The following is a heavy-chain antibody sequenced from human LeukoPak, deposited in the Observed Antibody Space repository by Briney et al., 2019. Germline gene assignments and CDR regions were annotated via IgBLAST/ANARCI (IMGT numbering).Heavy chain of an antibody. D-gene: IGHD2-21*01. Sequence: GGSLRLSCAASGFTFSSYWMSWVRQAPGKGLEWVAKIKQDGSEKYYVDSVKGRFTISRDNAENSLYLQMNSLRAEDTAVYYCASPGEGGRLWDFDYWGQGTLVTVSS. CDR3: ASPGEGGRLWDFDY. V-gene: IGHV3-7*01. CDR2: IKQDGSEK. CDR1: GFTFSSYW. J-gene: IGHJ4*02.